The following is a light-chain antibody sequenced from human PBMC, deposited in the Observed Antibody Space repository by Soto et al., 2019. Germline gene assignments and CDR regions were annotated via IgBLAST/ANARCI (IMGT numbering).Light chain of an antibody. V-gene: IGLV2-14*01. J-gene: IGLJ2*01. CDR1: TSDVGGYNY. CDR3: NSYTSSSTLV. Sequence: QSALTQPASVSGSPGQSITISCTGTTSDVGGYNYVSWYQHHPGKAPKLMIYEVSNRPSGVSHRFSGSKSGNTASLTISGLQAEDEADYYCNSYTSSSTLVFGGGTKVTVL. CDR2: EVS.